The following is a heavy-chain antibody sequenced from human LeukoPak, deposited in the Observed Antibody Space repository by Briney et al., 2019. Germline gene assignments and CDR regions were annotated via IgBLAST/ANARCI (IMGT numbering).Heavy chain of an antibody. J-gene: IGHJ3*02. CDR2: IYYSGST. Sequence: SETLSVICTVSGGSISSYYWSWIRQPPGKGLEWIGYIYYSGSTNYNPSLKSRVTISVHTSKNEFSLKLSSVTAAVTAVYYCASEADDTSDQKAFDIWGQGTMVTVSS. V-gene: IGHV4-59*01. CDR1: GGSISSYY. D-gene: IGHD3-22*01. CDR3: ASEADDTSDQKAFDI.